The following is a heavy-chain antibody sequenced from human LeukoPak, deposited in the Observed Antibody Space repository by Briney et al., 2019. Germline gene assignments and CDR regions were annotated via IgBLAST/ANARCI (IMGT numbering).Heavy chain of an antibody. CDR1: GGSISSGSYY. V-gene: IGHV4-61*02. CDR2: IYTSGST. Sequence: PSQTLSLTCTVSGGSISSGSYYWSWIRQPAGKGLEWIGRIYTSGSTNYNPSLKSRVTISVDTSKNQFSLKLSSVTAADTAVYYCARVEAPKGVPAVADYWGQGTLVTVSS. CDR3: ARVEAPKGVPAVADY. D-gene: IGHD2-2*01. J-gene: IGHJ4*02.